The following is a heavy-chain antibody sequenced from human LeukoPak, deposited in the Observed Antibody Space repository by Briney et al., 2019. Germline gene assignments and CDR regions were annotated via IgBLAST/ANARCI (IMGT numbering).Heavy chain of an antibody. Sequence: GGSLRVSCAASGFSSSGAWMHCGSEVLGRRGVWVSHIKSDGKPKYADYVKGRFNLSRDNTKNTVSLKMNSLTAEDTGVYYCARAPSEIGGDYPEYFRHWGQGTLITVSS. J-gene: IGHJ1*01. CDR3: ARAPSEIGGDYPEYFRH. CDR2: IKSDGKP. D-gene: IGHD2-21*01. V-gene: IGHV3-74*03. CDR1: GFSSSGAW.